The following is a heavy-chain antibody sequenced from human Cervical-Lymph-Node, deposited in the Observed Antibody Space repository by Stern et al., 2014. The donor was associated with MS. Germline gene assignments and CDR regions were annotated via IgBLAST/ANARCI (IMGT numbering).Heavy chain of an antibody. J-gene: IGHJ5*02. CDR1: GFTFSLYD. Sequence: QVQLVQSGGGVVQPGRSLRLSCAASGFTFSLYDMHWVRQAPGKGLEWVAVISYDGDNKFYTDSVKGRFTISRDSSKSTLYLQLNSLRPEDTAIYYCAKDPRIYDSSGYLDAWDQGTLVTVSS. V-gene: IGHV3-30*18. CDR2: ISYDGDNK. CDR3: AKDPRIYDSSGYLDA. D-gene: IGHD3-22*01.